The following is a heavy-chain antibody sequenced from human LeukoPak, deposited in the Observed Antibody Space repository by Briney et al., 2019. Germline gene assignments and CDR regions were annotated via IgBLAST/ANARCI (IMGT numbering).Heavy chain of an antibody. D-gene: IGHD1-26*01. CDR1: GFTFSSHS. CDR3: ASTHSALDAFDI. J-gene: IGHJ3*02. Sequence: TGGSLRLSCATFGFTFSSHSINWVRQAPGKGLVWVSRINSDGSSTSYADSVKGRFTISRDNAKNTLYLQMNSLRAEDTAVYYCASTHSALDAFDIWGQGTMVTVSS. V-gene: IGHV3-74*01. CDR2: INSDGSST.